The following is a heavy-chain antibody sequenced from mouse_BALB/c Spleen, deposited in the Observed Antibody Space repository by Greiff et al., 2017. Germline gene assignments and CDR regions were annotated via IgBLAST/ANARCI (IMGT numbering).Heavy chain of an antibody. V-gene: IGHV5-6-3*01. CDR2: INSNGGST. CDR1: GFTFSSYG. D-gene: IGHD1-1*01. J-gene: IGHJ2*01. Sequence: EVQLVESGGGLVQPGGSLKLSCAASGFTFSSYGMSWVRQTPDKRLELVATINSNGGSTYYPDSVKGRFTISRDNAKNTLYLQMSSLKSEDTAMYYCARGGYYAFDYWGQGTTLTVSS. CDR3: ARGGYYAFDY.